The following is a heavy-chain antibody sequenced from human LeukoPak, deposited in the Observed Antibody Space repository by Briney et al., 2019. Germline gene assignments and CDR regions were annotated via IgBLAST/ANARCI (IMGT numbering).Heavy chain of an antibody. CDR1: GHTFTSYY. D-gene: IGHD2-2*01. V-gene: IGHV1-46*03. CDR2: INPSGCST. CDR3: ARICASRAFDI. J-gene: IGHJ3*02. Sequence: ASVKVSCKAFGHTFTSYYMHWVLQAPGQGLEWMGIINPSGCSTSYAQKFQCRVTITRETSTSTVYMELSSLRSEDTAVYYCARICASRAFDIWGQGTMVTVSS.